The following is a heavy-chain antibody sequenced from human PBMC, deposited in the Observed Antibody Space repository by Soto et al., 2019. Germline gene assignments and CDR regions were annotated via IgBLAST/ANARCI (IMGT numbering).Heavy chain of an antibody. CDR1: GFTFKTHA. V-gene: IGHV3-30*18. J-gene: IGHJ6*02. D-gene: IGHD1-26*01. Sequence: QVQLVESGGGVVQPGTSLRLSCAASGFTFKTHAMHWVRQAPGKGLEWMAVIAYDGNEKFYADSVNGRFTISRDNSKNALYLQINTLRNEDTAVYYCGKDVGDYVPYYYGVDVWGQGPTVTVSS. CDR2: IAYDGNEK. CDR3: GKDVGDYVPYYYGVDV.